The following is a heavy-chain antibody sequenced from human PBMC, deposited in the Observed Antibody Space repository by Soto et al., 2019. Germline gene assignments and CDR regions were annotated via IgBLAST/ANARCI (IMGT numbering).Heavy chain of an antibody. J-gene: IGHJ4*02. D-gene: IGHD1-26*01. Sequence: ASVKVSCKTSGYSFTGYSVHWVRQAPGHGPEWMGWINPKSGGTKYAQKFQGRVTMTRDTSISTVFMELSRVTSEDTAVYYCARSWDGYYFDYWGQGTLVTVSS. CDR2: INPKSGGT. CDR1: GYSFTGYS. V-gene: IGHV1-2*02. CDR3: ARSWDGYYFDY.